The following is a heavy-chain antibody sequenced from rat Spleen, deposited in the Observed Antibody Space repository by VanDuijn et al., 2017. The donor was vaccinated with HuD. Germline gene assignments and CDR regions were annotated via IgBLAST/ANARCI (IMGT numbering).Heavy chain of an antibody. D-gene: IGHD1-9*01. CDR3: ARRHYGYTDYFDY. J-gene: IGHJ2*01. Sequence: EVQLVESGGGLVQPGRSLKLSCAASEFTFSDYNMAWVRQAPGKGLEWVASITNTGGSIYYPDSVKGRFTISRDNAKSTLSLQMDSLRSEDTATYYCARRHYGYTDYFDYWGQGVMVTVSS. CDR2: ITNTGGSI. CDR1: EFTFSDYN. V-gene: IGHV5S23*01.